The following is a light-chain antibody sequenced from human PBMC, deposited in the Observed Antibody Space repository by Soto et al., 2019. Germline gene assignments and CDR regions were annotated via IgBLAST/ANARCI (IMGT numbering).Light chain of an antibody. CDR1: QSITAS. Sequence: DIQMTQSPSTLSASVGDSVTITCRASQSITASLAWYQQKPGEAPKLLIYDVSNLESGVPSRFSGSRSGTEFTLTISSLQQDDFATYYGQQYNSYSTFGQGTKGDIK. J-gene: IGKJ1*01. CDR2: DVS. V-gene: IGKV1-5*01. CDR3: QQYNSYST.